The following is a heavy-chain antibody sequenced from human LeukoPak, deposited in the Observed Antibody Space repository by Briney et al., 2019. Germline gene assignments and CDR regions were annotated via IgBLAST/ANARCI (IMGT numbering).Heavy chain of an antibody. CDR2: IIPILGIA. V-gene: IGHV1-69*04. J-gene: IGHJ6*02. CDR3: ARGDSSSWYWVYYYYYGMDV. Sequence: SVKVSCKASGGTFSSYAISWVRQAPGQGLEWMGRIIPILGIANYAQKFQGRVTITADKSTSTAYMELSSLRSEDTAVYYCARGDSSSWYWVYYYYYGMDVWGQGTTVTVSS. D-gene: IGHD6-13*01. CDR1: GGTFSSYA.